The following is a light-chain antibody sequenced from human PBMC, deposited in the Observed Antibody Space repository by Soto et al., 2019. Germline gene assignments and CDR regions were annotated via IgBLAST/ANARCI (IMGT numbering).Light chain of an antibody. CDR1: SSDVGGYNY. CDR2: DVS. J-gene: IGLJ2*01. CDR3: SSYTSSSTS. Sequence: QSALTQPASVSGSPGQSITISCTGTSSDVGGYNYVSWYQQHPGKAPKLMIYDVSNRPSGVSNRFSGSKSGNTASLTISGLQAEDAADYYCSSYTSSSTSFGGGTKVTVL. V-gene: IGLV2-14*01.